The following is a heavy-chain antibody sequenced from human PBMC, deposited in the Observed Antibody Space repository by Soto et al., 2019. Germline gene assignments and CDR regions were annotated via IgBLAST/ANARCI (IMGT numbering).Heavy chain of an antibody. CDR2: ISPDNGRT. Sequence: QVHLVQSGVEVEKPGAAVKVSCKASGYSFTSYGIGWVRQAPGQGPEWMGWISPDNGRTNYAQNVKGRVVMTTDISTKTVYLELRSLRSDDTAMYYCGRCRTDSYAMDVWGKGNTVTVSS. CDR1: GYSFTSYG. J-gene: IGHJ6*04. CDR3: GRCRTDSYAMDV. D-gene: IGHD2-8*02. V-gene: IGHV1-18*01.